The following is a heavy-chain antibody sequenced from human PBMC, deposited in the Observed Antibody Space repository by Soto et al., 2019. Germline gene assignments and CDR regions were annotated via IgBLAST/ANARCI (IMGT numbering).Heavy chain of an antibody. CDR2: ISSSSSTI. CDR3: AREIPPSYYYYSSGYYARRYVMDV. D-gene: IGHD3-22*01. J-gene: IGHJ6*02. Sequence: GGSLRLSCAVSGVTFSSYSMNWVRQAPGKGLEWVSYISSSSSTIYYADSVKGRFTISRDNPKNSLYLQMNSLRDEASAVYYCAREIPPSYYYYSSGYYARRYVMDVWGQGTTVTVSS. V-gene: IGHV3-48*02. CDR1: GVTFSSYS.